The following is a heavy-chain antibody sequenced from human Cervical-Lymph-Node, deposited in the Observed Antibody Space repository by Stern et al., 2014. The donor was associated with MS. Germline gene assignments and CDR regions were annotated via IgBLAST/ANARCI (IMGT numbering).Heavy chain of an antibody. D-gene: IGHD3-9*01. CDR3: AGPRYNS. Sequence: QVQLVQSGAEVKKPGSSVKVSCKASGDTFISYAITWVRQAPGQGLEWMGDIIPMFGTANDAQKFQDRVTITADKSTSTAYMEVNSLNSEDTAVYYCAGPRYNSWGQGTQVIVSS. CDR2: IIPMFGTA. J-gene: IGHJ4*02. V-gene: IGHV1-69*06. CDR1: GDTFISYA.